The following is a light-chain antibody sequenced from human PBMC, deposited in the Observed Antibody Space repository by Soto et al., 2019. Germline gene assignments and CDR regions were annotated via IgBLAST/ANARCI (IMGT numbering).Light chain of an antibody. CDR3: QQYYDWPIT. J-gene: IGKJ5*01. CDR2: GAS. Sequence: EIVRTQTHATLSVSPGERATLSCRASQSVSSNLAWYQQKPGQAPRLLIYGASTRATGIPARFSGSGSGTEFTLTISSLQSEDFAVYYCQQYYDWPITFGQRTRLAIK. V-gene: IGKV3-15*01. CDR1: QSVSSN.